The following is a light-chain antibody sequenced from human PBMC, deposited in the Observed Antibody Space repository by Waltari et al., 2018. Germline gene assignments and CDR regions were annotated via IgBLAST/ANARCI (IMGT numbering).Light chain of an antibody. Sequence: SSELTQDPTVSVAMGQTVRITCQGDSLRSYYASWYQQRPGPAPILVFSCNNNRTSGVPDRFSGSSSDNTAVLTITGAQAEDEASYYCHSRDASGVGGSFGGGTKLTVL. CDR3: HSRDASGVGGS. CDR1: SLRSYY. V-gene: IGLV3-19*01. CDR2: CNN. J-gene: IGLJ2*01.